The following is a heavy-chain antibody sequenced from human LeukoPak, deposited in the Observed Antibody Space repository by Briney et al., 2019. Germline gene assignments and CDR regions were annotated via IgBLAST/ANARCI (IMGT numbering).Heavy chain of an antibody. J-gene: IGHJ2*01. CDR3: ARDLVGVVAGSPYWYFDL. CDR1: GGSINSPGYY. V-gene: IGHV4-61*02. CDR2: IYSTGRT. Sequence: SETLSLTCTVSGGSINSPGYYWSWIRQPAGRGLEWLGRIYSTGRTNYNPSLKSRVVISVEKSKNQFSLNLSSVTAADTAVYYCARDLVGVVAGSPYWYFDLWGRGTLVSVSS. D-gene: IGHD6-19*01.